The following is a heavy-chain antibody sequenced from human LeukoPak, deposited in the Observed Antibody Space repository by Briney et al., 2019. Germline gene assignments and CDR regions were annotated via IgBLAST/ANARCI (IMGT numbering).Heavy chain of an antibody. V-gene: IGHV3-23*01. CDR3: ARGGLLGLGEFNEDYMDV. Sequence: GGSLRLSCAASGFTFSDYALTWVRQAPGKGLEWVSSFSGSVDNTYYADSVWGRFTISTDNSKSTVYLQMNSPRAEDTAIYYCARGGLLGLGEFNEDYMDVWGEGTSVTVSS. D-gene: IGHD3-10*01. CDR1: GFTFSDYA. J-gene: IGHJ6*03. CDR2: FSGSVDNT.